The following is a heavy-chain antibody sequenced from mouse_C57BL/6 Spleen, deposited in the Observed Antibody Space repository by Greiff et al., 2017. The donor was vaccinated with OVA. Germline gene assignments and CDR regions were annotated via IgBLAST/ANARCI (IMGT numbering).Heavy chain of an antibody. CDR2: IGGKRNNYAT. J-gene: IGHJ1*03. CDR3: VRLGDYDWYFDV. CDR1: GSGFNTYA. Sequence: EVMLVESGGGLVQPKGSLKLPCAASGSGFNTYAINWFRQAPGKGWDGVARIGGKRNNYATDYADSVKDRFTISRDDSESMLYLQMNNWKTEDTAMYYCVRLGDYDWYFDVWGTGTTVTVSS. V-gene: IGHV10-1*01. D-gene: IGHD2-4*01.